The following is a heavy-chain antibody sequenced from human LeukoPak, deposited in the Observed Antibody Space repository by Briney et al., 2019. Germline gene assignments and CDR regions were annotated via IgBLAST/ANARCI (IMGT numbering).Heavy chain of an antibody. CDR1: GYNFPNYW. J-gene: IGHJ3*01. V-gene: IGHV5-51*01. CDR3: ARRSTHDAFDF. Sequence: GESLKISCKGSGYNFPNYWIGRVRQMPGKGLEWLGIIYPGDSTTRYSPSLQGQVTVSADKSINTAYLQWSSLKASDTAMYYCARRSTHDAFDFWGQGTMVTVSS. CDR2: IYPGDSTT.